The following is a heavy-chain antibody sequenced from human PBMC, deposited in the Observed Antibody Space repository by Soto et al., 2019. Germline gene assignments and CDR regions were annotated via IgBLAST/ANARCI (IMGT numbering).Heavy chain of an antibody. Sequence: QVQLQESDPGLVKPSETLSLTCTVSGGSVSSYYWSWIRQPAGKGLDWIGRIYTSGNTDYNPSLMGRVTMSVDTSKNQFSLKLSSVTAADTAVYYCARDGVGPHGMDVWGQGTTVTVSS. D-gene: IGHD2-8*01. CDR2: IYTSGNT. CDR3: ARDGVGPHGMDV. J-gene: IGHJ6*02. V-gene: IGHV4-4*07. CDR1: GGSVSSYY.